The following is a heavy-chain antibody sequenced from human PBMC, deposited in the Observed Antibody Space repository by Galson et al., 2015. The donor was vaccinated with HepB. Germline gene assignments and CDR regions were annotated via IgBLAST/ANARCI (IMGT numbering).Heavy chain of an antibody. V-gene: IGHV1-18*01. CDR2: ISAYNGDT. Sequence: SVKVSCKASGYIFNSYGINWVRQAPGQGLEWMGWISAYNGDTKYGEKFHGRVSMATETSTNTAYMELMSLRYDDTAVYYCARDLPTTGEKKFYGMNIWGQGTPVIVSS. J-gene: IGHJ6*02. CDR1: GYIFNSYG. CDR3: ARDLPTTGEKKFYGMNI. D-gene: IGHD1-1*01.